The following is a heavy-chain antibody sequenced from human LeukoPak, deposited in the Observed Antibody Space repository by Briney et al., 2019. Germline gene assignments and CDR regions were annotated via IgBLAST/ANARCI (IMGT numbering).Heavy chain of an antibody. V-gene: IGHV3-9*01. CDR1: GFTFDDYA. D-gene: IGHD2-2*01. CDR2: ISWNSGSI. J-gene: IGHJ6*02. CDR3: AKVQDCSSTSCCSTYYYGMDV. Sequence: GGSLRLSCAASGFTFDDYAMHWVRQAPGKGLEWVSGISWNSGSIGYADSVKGRFTISRDNAKNSLYLQMNSLRAEDTALYYCAKVQDCSSTSCCSTYYYGMDVWGQGTTVTVSS.